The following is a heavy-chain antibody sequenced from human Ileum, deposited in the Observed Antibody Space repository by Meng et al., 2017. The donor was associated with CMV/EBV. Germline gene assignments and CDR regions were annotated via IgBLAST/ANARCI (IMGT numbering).Heavy chain of an antibody. CDR1: GDNFPGYW. CDR3: VRPYGGNLDY. Sequence: KVSGDNFPGYWIGWVRLMPGNGLEWMGIIYPGDSDTTDTRYNPSFEGQVTISADRSISTAYLQWSSLKASDTAMYYCVRPYGGNLDYWGQGTLVTVSS. D-gene: IGHD4-23*01. CDR2: IYPGDSDT. V-gene: IGHV5-51*01. J-gene: IGHJ4*02.